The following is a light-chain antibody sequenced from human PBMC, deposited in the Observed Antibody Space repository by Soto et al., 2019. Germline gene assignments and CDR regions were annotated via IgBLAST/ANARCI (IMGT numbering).Light chain of an antibody. Sequence: DIQMTQSPSSLPASVGDAVSLTCRASRSISNYLNWYQQKPGRAPKLLISGASSLQRGVPSRFSGSGSGTTFTLTITSLQPDDFAIYFCQQSYTAPYTFGPGTKVDIK. CDR1: RSISNY. CDR2: GAS. V-gene: IGKV1-39*01. CDR3: QQSYTAPYT. J-gene: IGKJ3*01.